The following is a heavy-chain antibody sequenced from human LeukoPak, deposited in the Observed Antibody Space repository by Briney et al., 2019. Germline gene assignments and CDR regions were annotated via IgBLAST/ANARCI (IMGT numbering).Heavy chain of an antibody. J-gene: IGHJ4*02. CDR2: VSRSGGST. CDR3: ARVGIQRYFDY. Sequence: QPGGSLRLSCAASGFTFSNYGMTWVRQAPGKGLEWVSAVSRSGGSTYYADSVKGRFTISRDNAENTLYLQRNSLRAEDTAVYYCARVGIQRYFDYWGQGTLVTVSS. CDR1: GFTFSNYG. V-gene: IGHV3-23*01. D-gene: IGHD5-18*01.